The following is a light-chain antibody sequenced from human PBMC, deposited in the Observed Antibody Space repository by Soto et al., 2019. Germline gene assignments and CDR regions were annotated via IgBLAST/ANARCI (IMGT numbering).Light chain of an antibody. CDR2: EVS. V-gene: IGLV2-14*01. CDR3: SSYTYSNTLV. Sequence: QSALTQPASVSGSPGQSITFSCTGTSSDVGAYNNVSWYQQLPGKAPKLIIYEVSNRPSGVSNRFSGSKSGNTASLTISGLQPEDEADYYCSSYTYSNTLVFGGGTKGTVL. CDR1: SSDVGAYNN. J-gene: IGLJ3*02.